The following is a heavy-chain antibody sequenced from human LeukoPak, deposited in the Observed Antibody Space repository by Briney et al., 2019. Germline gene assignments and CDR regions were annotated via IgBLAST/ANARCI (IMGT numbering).Heavy chain of an antibody. CDR2: ISWNGGAI. V-gene: IGHV3-9*01. J-gene: IGHJ4*02. D-gene: IGHD3-3*01. CDR3: AKALEYSTRTLEN. CDR1: GFTFDDHS. Sequence: GGSLRLSCAASGFTFDDHSMHWVRQAPGKGLEWVAGISWNGGAIGHAASVKGRFTVSRANARNSLYLQMNNLGAEDTAFYYCAKALEYSTRTLENWGQGILVTVSS.